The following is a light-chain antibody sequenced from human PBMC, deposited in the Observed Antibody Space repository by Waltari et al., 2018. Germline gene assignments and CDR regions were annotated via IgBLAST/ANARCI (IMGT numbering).Light chain of an antibody. J-gene: IGKJ5*01. CDR1: QSVSSN. CDR3: QQYNNWPPIT. Sequence: ETVMTQSPATLSVSPGERATLSCRASQSVSSNLAWYQQKPGQPPRLLLYGASTSATGIPGRFSGSGSGTEFTLTISSLQSEDFAVYYCQQYNNWPPITFGQGTRLEIK. V-gene: IGKV3-15*01. CDR2: GAS.